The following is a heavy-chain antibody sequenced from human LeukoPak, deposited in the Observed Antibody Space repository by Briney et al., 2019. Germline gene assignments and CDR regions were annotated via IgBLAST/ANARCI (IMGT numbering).Heavy chain of an antibody. J-gene: IGHJ4*02. Sequence: SGTLSLTCAVSGGSISSSNWWSWVRQPPGKGLEWIGEIYHSGSTNYNPSLKSRVTISVGKSKNQFSLKLSSVTAADTAVYYCARRGTAAGPLLGYFDYWGQGTLVTVSS. CDR3: ARRGTAAGPLLGYFDY. CDR2: IYHSGST. D-gene: IGHD6-13*01. V-gene: IGHV4-4*02. CDR1: GGSISSSNW.